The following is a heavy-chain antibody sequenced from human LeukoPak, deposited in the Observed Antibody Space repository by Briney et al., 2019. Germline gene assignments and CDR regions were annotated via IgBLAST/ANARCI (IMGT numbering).Heavy chain of an antibody. D-gene: IGHD1-7*01. V-gene: IGHV4-4*07. Sequence: SETLSLTCAVYGGSFSGYYWSWIRQPAGKGLEWIGRIYTSGSTNYNPSLKSRVTISVDTSKNQFSLKLSSVTAADTAVYYCARDGLELPLDYWGQGTLVTVSS. CDR2: IYTSGST. CDR1: GGSFSGYY. CDR3: ARDGLELPLDY. J-gene: IGHJ4*02.